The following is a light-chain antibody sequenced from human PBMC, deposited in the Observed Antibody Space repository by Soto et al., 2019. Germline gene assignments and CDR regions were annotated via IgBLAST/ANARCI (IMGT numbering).Light chain of an antibody. V-gene: IGKV1-5*03. CDR1: ENVNGH. Sequence: IQMTQSPNTLSASVGDSVAVTCRASENVNGHLAWYQQKPGKAPKLLIYEASILESGVPSRFSGGGFGTEFTLTINGLLPEDFVTYYCQQYNNWPSFGQGTKVDIK. J-gene: IGKJ1*01. CDR3: QQYNNWPS. CDR2: EAS.